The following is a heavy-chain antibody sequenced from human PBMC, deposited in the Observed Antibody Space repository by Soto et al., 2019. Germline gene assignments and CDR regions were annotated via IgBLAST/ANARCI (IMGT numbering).Heavy chain of an antibody. V-gene: IGHV4-31*03. CDR2: IYYTGST. D-gene: IGHD1-26*01. J-gene: IGHJ5*02. CDR1: GESVNSGNHY. CDR3: ARGRKWGWFDP. Sequence: QVQLQESGPGLVQPSQTLSLRCTVSGESVNSGNHYWSWIRQLPGQGLEWIGTIYYTGSTYYNPSLKSRSAITVDTTESQFSLKLRFVTVADTAVYFCARGRKWGWFDPWGQGTLVTVSS.